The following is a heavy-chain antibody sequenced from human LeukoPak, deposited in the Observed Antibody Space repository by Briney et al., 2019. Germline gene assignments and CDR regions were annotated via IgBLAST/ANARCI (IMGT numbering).Heavy chain of an antibody. Sequence: GASVKVSCKASGYTFTSYDINWVRQATGQGLEWMGWMNPNSGNTGYAQKFQGRVTITADESTSTAYMELSSLRSEDTAVYYCASKVQLVHRHWFDPWGQGTLVTVSS. V-gene: IGHV1-8*03. D-gene: IGHD6-6*01. CDR2: MNPNSGNT. CDR3: ASKVQLVHRHWFDP. J-gene: IGHJ5*02. CDR1: GYTFTSYD.